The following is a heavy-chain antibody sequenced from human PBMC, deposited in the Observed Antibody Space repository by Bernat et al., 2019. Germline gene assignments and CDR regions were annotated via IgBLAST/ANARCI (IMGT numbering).Heavy chain of an antibody. Sequence: EVQLVESGGGLVQPGGSLRLSCAASGFTVSSNYMSWVRQAPGKGLEWVGFIRSKAYGGTTEYAASVKGRFTISRDDSKSIAYLQMNSLKTEDTAVYYCRGDPWYWGQGTLVTVSS. D-gene: IGHD3-10*01. V-gene: IGHV3-71*04. J-gene: IGHJ4*02. CDR3: RGDPWY. CDR2: IRSKAYGGTT. CDR1: GFTVSSNY.